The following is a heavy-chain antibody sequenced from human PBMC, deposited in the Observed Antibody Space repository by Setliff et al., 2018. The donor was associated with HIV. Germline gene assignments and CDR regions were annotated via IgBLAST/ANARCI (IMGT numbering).Heavy chain of an antibody. Sequence: PSETLSLTCTVSGGYIAGYYWSWIRQPPGKALEWIGNIYYSGVTYYNPSLKSQVTLSVDTSKNQFSLTLTSVTAADTALYYCARRGGSGWYYFDQWGQGALVT. V-gene: IGHV4-59*01. J-gene: IGHJ4*02. CDR3: ARRGGSGWYYFDQ. D-gene: IGHD6-19*01. CDR1: GGYIAGYY. CDR2: IYYSGVT.